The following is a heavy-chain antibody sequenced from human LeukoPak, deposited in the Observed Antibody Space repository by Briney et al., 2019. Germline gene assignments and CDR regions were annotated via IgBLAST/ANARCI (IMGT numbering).Heavy chain of an antibody. J-gene: IGHJ4*02. CDR2: ISYDGSNK. Sequence: GGSLRLSCAASGFTFSSYAMHWVRQAPGKGLEWVAVISYDGSNKYYADSVKGRFTISRDNSKNTLYLQMNSLRAEDTAVYYCARDRGVDYGDFLGYWGQGTLVTVSS. CDR1: GFTFSSYA. D-gene: IGHD4-17*01. CDR3: ARDRGVDYGDFLGY. V-gene: IGHV3-30-3*01.